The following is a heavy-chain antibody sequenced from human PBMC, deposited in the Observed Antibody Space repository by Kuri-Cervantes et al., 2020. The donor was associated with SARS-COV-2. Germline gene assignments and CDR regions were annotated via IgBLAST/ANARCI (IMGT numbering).Heavy chain of an antibody. Sequence: GGALRLSCAASGVTFSSYSMNWVRQAPGKGLEWVSYISSSSSTIYYADSVKGRFTISRDNAKNSLYLQMNSLRDEDTAVHYCARDGSDDFWSGHELGMDVWGQGTTVTVSS. V-gene: IGHV3-48*02. J-gene: IGHJ6*02. D-gene: IGHD3-3*01. CDR2: ISSSSSTI. CDR1: GVTFSSYS. CDR3: ARDGSDDFWSGHELGMDV.